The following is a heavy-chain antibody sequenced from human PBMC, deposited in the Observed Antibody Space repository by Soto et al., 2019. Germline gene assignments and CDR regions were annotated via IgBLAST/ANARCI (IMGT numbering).Heavy chain of an antibody. CDR3: ARQSHYGEDY. Sequence: QVQLQESGPGLVKPSETLSLTCTVSGGSISSYYWSWIRQPPGKGLEWIGYIYYSGSTNYNPSLKSRVTISVDTSKNQFSLKLSSVTAADTAVYYCARQSHYGEDYWGQGTLVTVSS. J-gene: IGHJ4*02. CDR2: IYYSGST. D-gene: IGHD4-17*01. V-gene: IGHV4-59*01. CDR1: GGSISSYY.